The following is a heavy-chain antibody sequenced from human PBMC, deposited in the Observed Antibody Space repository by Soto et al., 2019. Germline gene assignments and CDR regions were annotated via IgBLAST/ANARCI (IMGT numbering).Heavy chain of an antibody. D-gene: IGHD3-9*01. CDR3: ARAVRYFAIVDY. CDR1: GGSFSGYY. Sequence: QVQLQQWGAGLLKPSETLSLTCAVYGGSFSGYYWSWIRQPPGKGLEWIGEINHSGSTNYNPSLKSRVTIYVDTSKNQFSLKLSSVTAADTAVYYCARAVRYFAIVDYWGQGTLVTVSS. V-gene: IGHV4-34*01. J-gene: IGHJ4*02. CDR2: INHSGST.